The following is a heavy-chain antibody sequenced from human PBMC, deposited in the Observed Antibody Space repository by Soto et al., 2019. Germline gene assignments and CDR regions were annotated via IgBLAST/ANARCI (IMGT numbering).Heavy chain of an antibody. CDR2: FYPEDGET. J-gene: IGHJ3*02. CDR3: ATKDREVAEGYSPAFDI. V-gene: IGHV1-24*01. D-gene: IGHD2-15*01. Sequence: GASVKVSCKVSGYTLTELSMHCGRQAPGKGLEWMGGFYPEDGETIYAQKFQGRVTMTEDTSTDTAYMELSSLRSEDTAVYYCATKDREVAEGYSPAFDIWGQGTMVTVSS. CDR1: GYTLTELS.